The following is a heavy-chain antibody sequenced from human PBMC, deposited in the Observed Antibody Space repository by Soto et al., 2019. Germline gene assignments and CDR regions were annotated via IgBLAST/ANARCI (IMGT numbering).Heavy chain of an antibody. CDR2: ISAYNGNT. D-gene: IGHD2-2*02. CDR3: AREDCSSTSCYMGSMVRGYVDY. V-gene: IGHV1-18*01. Sequence: ASVKVSCKASGYTFTSYGISWVRQAPGQGLEWMGWISAYNGNTNYAQKPQGRVTMTTDTSTSTAYMELRSLRSDDTAVYYCAREDCSSTSCYMGSMVRGYVDYWGQGTLVTVSS. CDR1: GYTFTSYG. J-gene: IGHJ4*02.